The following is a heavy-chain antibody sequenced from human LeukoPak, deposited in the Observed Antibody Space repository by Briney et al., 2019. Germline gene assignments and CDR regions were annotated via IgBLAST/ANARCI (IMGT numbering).Heavy chain of an antibody. Sequence: AASVKVSCKASGYTFTSYDTNWVRQATGQGLEWMGWMNPNSGNTNYAQKLQGRVTMTTDTSTSTAYMELRSLRSDDTAVYYCARVLGSSKDYYYYMDVWGKGTTVTISS. CDR3: ARVLGSSKDYYYYMDV. V-gene: IGHV1-18*01. D-gene: IGHD6-13*01. CDR2: MNPNSGNT. J-gene: IGHJ6*03. CDR1: GYTFTSYD.